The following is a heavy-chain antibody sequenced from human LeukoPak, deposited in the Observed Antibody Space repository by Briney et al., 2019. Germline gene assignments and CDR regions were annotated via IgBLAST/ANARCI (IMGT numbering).Heavy chain of an antibody. V-gene: IGHV3-21*04. CDR2: ISSSSSSYI. D-gene: IGHD5-18*01. CDR1: GFTFITYS. Sequence: GGSLRLSCAASGFTFITYSMSWVRQAPGKGLEWVSSISSSSSSYIYYADSVKGRFTISRDNAKNSLYLQMNSLRAEDTALYYCAKATGYLLWGQGTLVTVST. CDR3: AKATGYLL. J-gene: IGHJ4*02.